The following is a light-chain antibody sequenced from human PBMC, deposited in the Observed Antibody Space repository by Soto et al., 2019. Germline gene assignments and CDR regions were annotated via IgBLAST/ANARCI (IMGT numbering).Light chain of an antibody. Sequence: EIVMTQSPVTLSVSPGERVTLSCRASQNVNTNLAWYQQRPGQAPRVLIYGASNRASGIPDRCSGSGSGTNFTLTISSLEPDDFALYYCQQYKDWPPLTFGGGTRVEIK. J-gene: IGKJ4*01. V-gene: IGKV3D-15*01. CDR2: GAS. CDR1: QNVNTN. CDR3: QQYKDWPPLT.